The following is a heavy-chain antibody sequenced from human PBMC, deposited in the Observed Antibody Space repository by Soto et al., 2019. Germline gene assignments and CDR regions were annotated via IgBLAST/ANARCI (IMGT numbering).Heavy chain of an antibody. CDR3: ARARNEREPRYYYYYGMDV. V-gene: IGHV1-69*01. CDR1: GGTFSSYA. Sequence: QVQLVQSGAEVKKPGSSVKVSCKASGGTFSSYAISWVRQAPGQGLEWMGGIIPIFGTANYAQKFQGRVTITADESTSPAYMELSSLTSEDTAVYYCARARNEREPRYYYYYGMDVWGQGTTVTVSS. J-gene: IGHJ6*02. CDR2: IIPIFGTA. D-gene: IGHD1-26*01.